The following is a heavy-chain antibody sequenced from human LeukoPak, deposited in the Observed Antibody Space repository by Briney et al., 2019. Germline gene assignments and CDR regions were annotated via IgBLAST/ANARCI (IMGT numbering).Heavy chain of an antibody. CDR3: ARSYGGNYFDY. J-gene: IGHJ4*02. CDR1: GFTFSHYG. V-gene: IGHV3-30*02. D-gene: IGHD4-23*01. Sequence: PGGSLRLSCATSGFTFSHYGMHWVRQAPGKGLEWVTFIRYDGINKYYADSVKGRFTISRDNSGNTMYLQINSLRPEDTAVYYCARSYGGNYFDYWGQGTLVTVSS. CDR2: IRYDGINK.